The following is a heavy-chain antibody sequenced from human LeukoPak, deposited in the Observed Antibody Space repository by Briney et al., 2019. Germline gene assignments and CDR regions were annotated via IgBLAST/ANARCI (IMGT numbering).Heavy chain of an antibody. CDR3: ARDYTNRLRPFDY. J-gene: IGHJ4*02. Sequence: GGSLRLSCAASGFTFSSYAMSWVRQAPGKGLEWVSYISSSGSTIYYADSVKGRFTISRDNAKNSLYLQMNSLRAEDTAVYYCARDYTNRLRPFDYWGQGTLVTVSS. CDR1: GFTFSSYA. D-gene: IGHD2-8*01. CDR2: ISSSGSTI. V-gene: IGHV3-48*04.